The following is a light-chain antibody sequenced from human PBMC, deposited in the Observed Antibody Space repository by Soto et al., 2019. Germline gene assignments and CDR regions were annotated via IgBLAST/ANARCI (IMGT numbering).Light chain of an antibody. CDR2: GAS. J-gene: IGKJ5*01. CDR1: QSVSSN. CDR3: QQYNNWPPIT. V-gene: IGKV3-15*01. Sequence: EIVMTQFPVTLSVSPGERATLSCRASQSVSSNLAWYQQKPGQAPRLLIYGASTRATGIPARFSGSGSETEFALTISRLQSEDFAVYDCQQYNNWPPITFGQVTRLEI.